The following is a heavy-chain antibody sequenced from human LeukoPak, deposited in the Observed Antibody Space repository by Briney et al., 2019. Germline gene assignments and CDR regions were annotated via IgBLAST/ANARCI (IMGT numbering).Heavy chain of an antibody. V-gene: IGHV3-74*01. Sequence: PGGSLRLSCAASGFTFSDYWIHWVRQAPGKGLVWVSRINTDGSITNYADSVKGRFSISKDISKNTLSLQMNSLRAEDTAVYSCATGGNFYYSHWGQGTLVTVSS. J-gene: IGHJ1*01. CDR2: INTDGSIT. CDR3: ATGGNFYYSH. CDR1: GFTFSDYW. D-gene: IGHD4-11*01.